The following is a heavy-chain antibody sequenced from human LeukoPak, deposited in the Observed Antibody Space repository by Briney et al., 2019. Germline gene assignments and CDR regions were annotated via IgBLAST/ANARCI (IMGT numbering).Heavy chain of an antibody. D-gene: IGHD6-19*01. CDR3: ARVIAVAGELDY. V-gene: IGHV4-4*07. CDR1: GGSISSYY. Sequence: PSETLSLTCTVSGGSISSYYWSWIRQPAGKGLEWIGRIYTSGSTNYNPSLKSRVTISVDKSKNQFSLKLSSVTAADTAVCYCARVIAVAGELDYWGQGTLVTVSS. CDR2: IYTSGST. J-gene: IGHJ4*02.